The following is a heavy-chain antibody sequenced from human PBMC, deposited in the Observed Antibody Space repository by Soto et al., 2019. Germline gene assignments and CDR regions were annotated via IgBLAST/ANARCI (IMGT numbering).Heavy chain of an antibody. CDR3: ARVESGWTTGQADPGSQTGFTPRIYYFDY. J-gene: IGHJ4*02. CDR1: GYTFTSYG. D-gene: IGHD6-19*01. CDR2: ISAYNGNT. V-gene: IGHV1-18*01. Sequence: ASVKVSCKASGYTFTSYGISWVRQAPGQGLEWMGWISAYNGNTNYAQKLQGRVTMTTDTSTSTAYMELRSLRSDDTAVYYCARVESGWTTGQADPGSQTGFTPRIYYFDYWGQGTLVTVSS.